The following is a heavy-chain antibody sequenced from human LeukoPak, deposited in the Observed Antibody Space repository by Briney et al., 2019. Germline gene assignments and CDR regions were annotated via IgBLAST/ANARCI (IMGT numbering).Heavy chain of an antibody. D-gene: IGHD3-10*01. CDR1: GFTFSDYY. J-gene: IGHJ4*02. CDR3: ARVRSSGSPLDY. V-gene: IGHV3-11*05. CDR2: ISKSGTST. Sequence: GGSLRLSCAASGFTFSDYYMSWIRQAPGKGLEWVSYISKSGTSTKYADSVKGRFSISRDNAKQLLYLQLNSLTAEDTAVYYCARVRSSGSPLDYWGQGTLVTVSS.